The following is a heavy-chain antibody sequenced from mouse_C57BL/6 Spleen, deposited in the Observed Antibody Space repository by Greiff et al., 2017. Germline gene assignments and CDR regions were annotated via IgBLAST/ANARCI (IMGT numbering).Heavy chain of an antibody. D-gene: IGHD2-3*01. CDR3: ARFGDGYYDYFDY. J-gene: IGHJ2*01. CDR2: IYPGDGDT. V-gene: IGHV1-80*01. CDR1: GYAFSSYW. Sequence: VQLQQSGAELVKPGASVKISCKASGYAFSSYWMNWVKQRPGKGLEWIGQIYPGDGDTNYNGKFKGKATLTADKSSSTAYMQLSSLTSEDSAVDFCARFGDGYYDYFDYWGQGTTLTVSS.